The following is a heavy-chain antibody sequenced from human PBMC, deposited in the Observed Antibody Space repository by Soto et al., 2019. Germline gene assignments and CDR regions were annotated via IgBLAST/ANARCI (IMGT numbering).Heavy chain of an antibody. D-gene: IGHD6-6*01. CDR3: ARSSIAFSYYYYGMDV. J-gene: IGHJ6*02. CDR1: GGTFSSYA. Sequence: SVKVSCKASGGTFSSYAISWVRQAPGHGLEWMGGIIPIFGTANYAQKFQGRVTITADKSTSTAYMELSSLRSEDTAVYYCARSSIAFSYYYYGMDVWGQGTTVTVSS. V-gene: IGHV1-69*06. CDR2: IIPIFGTA.